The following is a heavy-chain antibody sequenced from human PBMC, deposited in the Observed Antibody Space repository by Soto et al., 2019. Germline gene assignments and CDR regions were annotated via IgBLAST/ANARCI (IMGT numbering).Heavy chain of an antibody. V-gene: IGHV3-48*02. CDR2: IASSGTPI. Sequence: EVQLVESGGGLAQPGGSLRLSCAASGFTFSDYAMNWVRQVPGKGLEWISQIASSGTPIYYADSVRGRFTISRDNAENSLYLQMNSLRDEDTAVYFCTREGIWGQGILVTVSS. CDR3: TREGI. J-gene: IGHJ4*02. CDR1: GFTFSDYA.